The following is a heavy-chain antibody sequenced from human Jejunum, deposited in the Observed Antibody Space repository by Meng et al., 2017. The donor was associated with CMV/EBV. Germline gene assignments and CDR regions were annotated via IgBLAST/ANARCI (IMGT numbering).Heavy chain of an antibody. CDR3: VRDPVVSGLDV. Sequence: CTASGYSLSIYSMSWVRQAPGKGLEWVAYIGTGSTKYYADSLEGRFTVSRDDAKNSLYLQMNSLRGEDTAVYFCVRDPVVSGLDVWGQGTTVTVSS. J-gene: IGHJ6*02. V-gene: IGHV3-48*04. CDR2: IGTGSTK. CDR1: GYSLSIYS. D-gene: IGHD5/OR15-5a*01.